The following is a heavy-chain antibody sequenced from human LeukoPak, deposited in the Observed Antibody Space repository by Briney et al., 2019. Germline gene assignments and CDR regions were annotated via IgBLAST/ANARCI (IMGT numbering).Heavy chain of an antibody. CDR1: GGSFSNYY. CDR2: INHSGST. J-gene: IGHJ6*03. D-gene: IGHD3-10*01. CDR3: ARTTMVRGTYYMDV. Sequence: SETLSLTCAVYGGSFSNYYWSWIRQPPGKGLEWIGEINHSGSTNYNPSLKSRVTISVDTSKNQFSLKLSSVTAADTAVYYCARTTMVRGTYYMDVWGKGTTVTISS. V-gene: IGHV4-34*01.